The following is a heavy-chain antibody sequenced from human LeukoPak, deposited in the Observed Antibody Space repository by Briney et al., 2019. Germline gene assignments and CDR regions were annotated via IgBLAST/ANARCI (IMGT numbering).Heavy chain of an antibody. CDR2: ISYDGSNK. V-gene: IGHV3-30-3*01. Sequence: GGSLRLSCAASGFTFSSYAMHWVRQAPGKGLEWVAVISYDGSNKYYADSVKGRFTISRDNAKNSLYLQMNSLRAEDTAVYYCAKDQQNPQLNVLRFPEPFDPWGQGTLVTVSS. CDR3: AKDQQNPQLNVLRFPEPFDP. J-gene: IGHJ5*02. CDR1: GFTFSSYA. D-gene: IGHD3-3*01.